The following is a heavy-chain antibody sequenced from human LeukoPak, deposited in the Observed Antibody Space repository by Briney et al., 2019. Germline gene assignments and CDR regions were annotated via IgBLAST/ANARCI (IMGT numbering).Heavy chain of an antibody. CDR3: AREGYSSSWPS. CDR1: GGTFSGYA. J-gene: IGHJ4*02. CDR2: IIPIFGTA. Sequence: ASVKVSCKASGGTFSGYAISWVRQAPGQGLEWMGGIIPIFGTANYAQKFQGRVTITADKSTSTAYMELSSLRSEDTAVYYCAREGYSSSWPSWGQGTLVTVSS. D-gene: IGHD6-13*01. V-gene: IGHV1-69*06.